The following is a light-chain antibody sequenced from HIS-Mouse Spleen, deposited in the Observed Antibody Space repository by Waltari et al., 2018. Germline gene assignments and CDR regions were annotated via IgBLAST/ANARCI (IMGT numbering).Light chain of an antibody. CDR1: NSGSKS. Sequence: SYVLTQPPSVSVAPGKTARITCGGNNSGSKSVHWYQQKPGQPPVLVVYVDSDRPSGIAERFSGSNSGNTATLTISRVEAGDEADYYCQVWDSSSDHPYVFGTGTKVTVL. CDR3: QVWDSSSDHPYV. J-gene: IGLJ1*01. CDR2: VDS. V-gene: IGLV3-21*03.